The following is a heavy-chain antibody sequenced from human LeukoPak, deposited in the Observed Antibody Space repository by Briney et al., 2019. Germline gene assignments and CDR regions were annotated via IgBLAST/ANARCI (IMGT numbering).Heavy chain of an antibody. D-gene: IGHD4-17*01. V-gene: IGHV3-23*01. J-gene: IGHJ4*02. CDR3: ARRGEPVSYGDYRFDY. CDR2: ISGSSGLT. Sequence: GGSLRLSCAASGFTFSNYAMSWVRQAPGRGLEWVSAISGSSGLTYYADSVKGRFTISRDNSKNTLFLQMNSLRGEDTAVYYCARRGEPVSYGDYRFDYWGQGTLVTVSS. CDR1: GFTFSNYA.